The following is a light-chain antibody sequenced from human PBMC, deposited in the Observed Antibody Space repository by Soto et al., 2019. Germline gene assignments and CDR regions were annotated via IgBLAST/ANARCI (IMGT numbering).Light chain of an antibody. V-gene: IGKV1-39*01. CDR3: KQSFSAPRT. CDR2: SAS. J-gene: IGKJ2*01. CDR1: QSIGTY. Sequence: DIQITQSPSSLPASVGYRSRITFRSSQSIGTYLSWYQQKPGKAPKLLIYSASNLQSGVPSRFSGSGSETGFTLTISSLQPEDFATYSCKQSFSAPRTFGQGTKVDIK.